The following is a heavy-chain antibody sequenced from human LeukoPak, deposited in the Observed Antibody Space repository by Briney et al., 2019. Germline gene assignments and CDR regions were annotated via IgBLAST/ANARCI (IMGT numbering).Heavy chain of an antibody. Sequence: PGGSLRLSCAASGFTFSSYWMSWVRQAPGKGLEWVANIKQDGSEKYYVDSVKGRFTISRDNAKNSLYLQMNSLRAEDTALYYCARSQWNPGKTTQTTWGQGTLVTVSS. CDR1: GFTFSSYW. D-gene: IGHD1-1*01. J-gene: IGHJ5*02. CDR3: ARSQWNPGKTTQTT. V-gene: IGHV3-7*03. CDR2: IKQDGSEK.